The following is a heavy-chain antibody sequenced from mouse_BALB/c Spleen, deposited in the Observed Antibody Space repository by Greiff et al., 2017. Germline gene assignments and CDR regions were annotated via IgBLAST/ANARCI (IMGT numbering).Heavy chain of an antibody. D-gene: IGHD2-10*02. CDR2: IRNKANGYTT. CDR3: ARKYGNYGAMDY. J-gene: IGHJ4*01. CDR1: GFTFTDYY. Sequence: EVMLVESGGGLVQPGGSLRLSCATSGFTFTDYYMSWVRQPPGKALEWLGFIRNKANGYTTEYSASVKGRFTISRDNSQSILYLQMNTLRAEDSATYYCARKYGNYGAMDYWGQGTSVTVSS. V-gene: IGHV7-3*02.